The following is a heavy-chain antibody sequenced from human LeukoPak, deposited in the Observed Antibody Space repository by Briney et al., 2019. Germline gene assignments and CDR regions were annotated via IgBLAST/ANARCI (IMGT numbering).Heavy chain of an antibody. Sequence: GGSLRLSCAASGFTFSSYAMHWVRQAPGKGLEWAAVISYDGSNKYYADSVKGRFTISRDNSKNTLYLQMNSLRAEDTAVYYCARVNSLTMVRGVIDPFDYWGQGTLVTVSS. CDR2: ISYDGSNK. V-gene: IGHV3-30-3*01. CDR1: GFTFSSYA. CDR3: ARVNSLTMVRGVIDPFDY. D-gene: IGHD3-10*01. J-gene: IGHJ4*02.